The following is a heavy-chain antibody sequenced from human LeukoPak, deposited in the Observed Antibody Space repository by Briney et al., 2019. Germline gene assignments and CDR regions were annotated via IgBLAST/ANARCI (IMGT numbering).Heavy chain of an antibody. CDR1: GFTFSSYE. CDR2: ISTSGGTM. CDR3: ARDDCSGGSCFSKDAFDL. V-gene: IGHV3-48*03. Sequence: PGGSLRLSCVGSGFTFSSYEMNWVSQAPGKGLEWISYISTSGGTMYYADSVKGRFTISRDNAKNSLYLQLNSLRAEDTAVYFCARDDCSGGSCFSKDAFDLWGQGTMVTVS. J-gene: IGHJ3*01. D-gene: IGHD2-15*01.